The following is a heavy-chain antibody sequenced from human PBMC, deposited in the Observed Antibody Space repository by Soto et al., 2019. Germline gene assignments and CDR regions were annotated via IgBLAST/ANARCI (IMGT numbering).Heavy chain of an antibody. J-gene: IGHJ4*02. V-gene: IGHV2-5*02. D-gene: IGHD3-16*01. CDR2: IYWDGYK. Sequence: QITLKESGPTLVKPTQTLTLTCAFSGFSLRTSGVGVGWIRQPPGKALEWLALIYWDGYKHYSPSLKSRLTIPEDTTKNQVVLTMTNMDPVDTATYFFAHKGGGDRILDYWGQGTLVTVSS. CDR1: GFSLRTSGVG. CDR3: AHKGGGDRILDY.